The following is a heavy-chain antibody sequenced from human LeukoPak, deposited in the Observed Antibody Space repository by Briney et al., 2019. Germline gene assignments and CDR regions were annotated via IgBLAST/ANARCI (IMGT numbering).Heavy chain of an antibody. D-gene: IGHD3-22*01. CDR3: AKRGVVIRVILVGFHKEAYYFDS. J-gene: IGHJ4*02. CDR1: GITLSNYG. Sequence: GGSLRLSCAVSGITLSNYGMSWVRQAPGKGLEWVASISDSGGSTNYADSVKGRFTISRDNPKNTLYLQMNSLRAEDTAVYFCAKRGVVIRVILVGFHKEAYYFDSWGQGALVTVSS. CDR2: ISDSGGST. V-gene: IGHV3-23*01.